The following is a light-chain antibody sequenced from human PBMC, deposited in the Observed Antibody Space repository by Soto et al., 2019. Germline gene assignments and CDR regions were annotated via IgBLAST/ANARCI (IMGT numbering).Light chain of an antibody. CDR1: QGLVLSDGNTY. Sequence: DIVMTQTPLSSPVTLGQPASISCRSSQGLVLSDGNTYLSWLQQRPGQPPRLLIYEISNRFSGVPDRFSGSGAGTDFTLKSSRVEAEDVGIYYCMQATQFPYTFGQGTKLEIK. CDR2: EIS. CDR3: MQATQFPYT. J-gene: IGKJ2*01. V-gene: IGKV2-24*01.